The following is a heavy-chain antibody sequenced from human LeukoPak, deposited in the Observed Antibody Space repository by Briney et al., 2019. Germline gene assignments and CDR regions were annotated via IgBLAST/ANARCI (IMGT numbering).Heavy chain of an antibody. V-gene: IGHV1-18*01. D-gene: IGHD6-6*01. Sequence: ASVKVSCKASGYTFTSYGISWVRQAPGQGLEWMGWISAYNGYTNYAQKLEGRVTMTTDTSTSTDYMELRSLRSDDTAVYYCARVGPLQDSTSSLWGQGTLVTVSS. J-gene: IGHJ4*02. CDR3: ARVGPLQDSTSSL. CDR1: GYTFTSYG. CDR2: ISAYNGYT.